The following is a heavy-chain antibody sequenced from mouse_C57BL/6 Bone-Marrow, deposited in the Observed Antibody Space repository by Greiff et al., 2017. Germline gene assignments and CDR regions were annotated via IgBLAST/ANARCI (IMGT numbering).Heavy chain of an antibody. CDR1: GFTFSSYA. CDR3: ARDPISPSY. J-gene: IGHJ3*01. CDR2: ISDGGSYT. D-gene: IGHD6-5*01. Sequence: EVHLVESGGGLVKPGGSLKLSCAASGFTFSSYAMSWVRQTPEKRLDWVATISDGGSYTYYPDNVKGRFTISRDNAKNNLYLQMSHLKSEDTAMYYCARDPISPSYWGQGTLVTVSA. V-gene: IGHV5-4*01.